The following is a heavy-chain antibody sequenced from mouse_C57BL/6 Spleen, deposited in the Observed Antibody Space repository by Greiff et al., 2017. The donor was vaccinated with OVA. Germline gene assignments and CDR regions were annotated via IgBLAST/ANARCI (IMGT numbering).Heavy chain of an antibody. CDR1: GYAFSSSW. V-gene: IGHV1-82*01. Sequence: QVQLKQSGPELVKPGASVKISCKASGYAFSSSWMNWVKQRPGKGLEWIGRIYPGDGDTNYNGKFKGKATLTADKSSSTAYMQLSSLTSEDSAVYFCARGGYGSSFFDYWGQGTTLTVSS. CDR3: ARGGYGSSFFDY. D-gene: IGHD1-1*01. J-gene: IGHJ2*01. CDR2: IYPGDGDT.